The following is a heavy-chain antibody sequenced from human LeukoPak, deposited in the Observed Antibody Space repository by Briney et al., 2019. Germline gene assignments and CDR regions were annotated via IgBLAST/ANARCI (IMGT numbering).Heavy chain of an antibody. CDR3: ARARAYYDILTGYYASYYYFDY. D-gene: IGHD3-9*01. CDR1: GGSFSGYY. J-gene: IGHJ4*02. CDR2: INHSGGT. V-gene: IGHV4-34*01. Sequence: SETLSLTCAVYGGSFSGYYWSWIRQPPGKGLEWIGEINHSGGTNYNPSLKSRVTISVDTSKNQFSLKLSSVTAADTAVYYCARARAYYDILTGYYASYYYFDYWGQGTLVTVSS.